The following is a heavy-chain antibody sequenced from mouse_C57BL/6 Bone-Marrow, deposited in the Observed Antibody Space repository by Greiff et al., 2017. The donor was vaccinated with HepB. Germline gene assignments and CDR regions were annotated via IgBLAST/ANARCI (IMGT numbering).Heavy chain of an antibody. CDR1: GFSLTSYG. J-gene: IGHJ1*03. Sequence: VKLVESGPGLVAPSQSLSITCTVSGFSLTSYGVHWVRQPPGKGLEWLVVVWSDGSTTYNSALKSRLSISKDNSKSQVFLKMNSLQTDDTAMYYCARHRDGSSYWYFDVWGTGTTVTVSS. V-gene: IGHV2-6-1*01. D-gene: IGHD1-1*01. CDR3: ARHRDGSSYWYFDV. CDR2: VWSDGST.